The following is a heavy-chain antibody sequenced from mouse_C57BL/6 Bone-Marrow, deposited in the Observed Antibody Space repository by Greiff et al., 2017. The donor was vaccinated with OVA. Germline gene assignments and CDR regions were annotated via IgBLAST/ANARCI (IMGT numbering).Heavy chain of an antibody. J-gene: IGHJ4*01. D-gene: IGHD1-1*01. CDR2: IWSGGST. V-gene: IGHV2-2*01. CDR3: ARKEGTTVVAYYAMDY. CDR1: GFSLTSYG. Sequence: VMLVESGPGLVQPSQSLSITCTVSGFSLTSYGVHWVRQSPGKGLEWLGVIWSGGSTDYNAAFISRLSISKDNSKSQVFFKMNRLQADDTAIYYCARKEGTTVVAYYAMDYWGQGTSVTVSS.